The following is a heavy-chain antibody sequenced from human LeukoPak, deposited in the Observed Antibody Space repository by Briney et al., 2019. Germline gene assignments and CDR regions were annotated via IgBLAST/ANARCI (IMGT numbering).Heavy chain of an antibody. CDR1: GFTVSSNY. V-gene: IGHV3-23*01. CDR2: ISGSGGST. D-gene: IGHD5-12*01. J-gene: IGHJ4*02. Sequence: GGSLRLSCAASGFTVSSNYMSWVRQAPGRGLEWVSAISGSGGSTYYADSVKGRFTISIDNSKNTLYLQMNSLRAEDTAVYYCAKDHSPRYSGYDWEYYFDYWGQGTLVTVSS. CDR3: AKDHSPRYSGYDWEYYFDY.